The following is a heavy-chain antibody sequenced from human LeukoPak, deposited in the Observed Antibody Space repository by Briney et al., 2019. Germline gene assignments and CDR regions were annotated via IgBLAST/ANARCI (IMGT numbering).Heavy chain of an antibody. CDR2: TYYSGST. J-gene: IGHJ3*02. D-gene: IGHD6-13*01. Sequence: PSETLSLTCTVSGGSISSYYWSWIRQPPGKGLEWIGYTYYSGSTNYNPSLKSRVTISVDTSKNQFSLKLSSVTAADTAVYYCARHPLGSSSWQRDDAFDIWGQGTMVTVSS. CDR1: GGSISSYY. CDR3: ARHPLGSSSWQRDDAFDI. V-gene: IGHV4-59*08.